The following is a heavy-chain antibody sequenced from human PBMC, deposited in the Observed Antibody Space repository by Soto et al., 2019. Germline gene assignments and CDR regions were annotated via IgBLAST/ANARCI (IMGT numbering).Heavy chain of an antibody. J-gene: IGHJ4*02. D-gene: IGHD5-18*01. V-gene: IGHV2-5*02. CDR1: GFSLSTIGVG. Sequence: QITLKESGPTLVKPTQTLTLTCTFSGFSLSTIGVGVGWIRQPPGKALEWLALIYWDDDKRYRPSLKSRLTIXXDTSKTQVVLTMTNMDPVDTATSYCALQRYGEFDYWGQGTLVTVSS. CDR2: IYWDDDK. CDR3: ALQRYGEFDY.